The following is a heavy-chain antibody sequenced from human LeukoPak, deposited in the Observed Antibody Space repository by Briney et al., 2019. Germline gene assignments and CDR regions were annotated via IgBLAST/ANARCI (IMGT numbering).Heavy chain of an antibody. Sequence: GGSLRLSCAASGFTFSDYYMSWVRQAPGKGLEWVGFIRSKAYGVTTEHAASVKGRFTISRDDSKSIAYLQMNSLKTEDAAVYYCSRADYYGSGSPISLDVWGKGTTVTVSS. J-gene: IGHJ6*04. CDR1: GFTFSDYY. V-gene: IGHV3-49*04. D-gene: IGHD3-10*01. CDR2: IRSKAYGVTT. CDR3: SRADYYGSGSPISLDV.